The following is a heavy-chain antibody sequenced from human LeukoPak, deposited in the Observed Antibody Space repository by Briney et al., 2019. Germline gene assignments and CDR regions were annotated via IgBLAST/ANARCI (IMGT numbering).Heavy chain of an antibody. D-gene: IGHD1-26*01. CDR1: GGTFSSYA. J-gene: IGHJ4*02. Sequence: ASVKVSCKASGGTFSSYAISWVRQAPGQGLEWMGWINPNSGGTNYAQKFQGRVTMTRDTSISTAYMELSRLRSDDTAVYYCARDWGGSYYLVSFDYWGQGTLVTVSS. CDR3: ARDWGGSYYLVSFDY. CDR2: INPNSGGT. V-gene: IGHV1-2*02.